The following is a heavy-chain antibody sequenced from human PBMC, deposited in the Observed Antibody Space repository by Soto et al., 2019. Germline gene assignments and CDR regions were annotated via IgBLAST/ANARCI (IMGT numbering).Heavy chain of an antibody. CDR3: VKDLGTTETVRRIPGYTGMHV. Sequence: GGSLRLSCSASGFTFSSYAMHWVRQAPGKGLEYVSAISSNGGSTYYADSVKGRFTISRDNSKNTLYLQMSSLRAEDTAAYYCVKDLGTTETVRRIPGYTGMHVWAHGPT. CDR2: ISSNGGST. J-gene: IGHJ6*02. D-gene: IGHD4-4*01. V-gene: IGHV3-64D*06. CDR1: GFTFSSYA.